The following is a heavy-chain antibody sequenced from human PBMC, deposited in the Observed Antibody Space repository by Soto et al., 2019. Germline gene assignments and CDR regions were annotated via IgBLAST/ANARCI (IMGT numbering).Heavy chain of an antibody. J-gene: IGHJ4*02. V-gene: IGHV4-38-2*01. CDR3: ARRHSSSWYGLDY. Sequence: SETLSLTCAVSGYSINRGYYWGGSRQPPGKGVEWIGSIYHSGRTYYNPSLKSRVTISVDTSKNQFSLKLSSVTAADTAMYYCARRHSSSWYGLDYWGQGTLVTVSS. D-gene: IGHD6-13*01. CDR1: GYSINRGYY. CDR2: IYHSGRT.